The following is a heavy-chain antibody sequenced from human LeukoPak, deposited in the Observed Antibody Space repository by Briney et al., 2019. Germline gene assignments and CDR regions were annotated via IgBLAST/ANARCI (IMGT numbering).Heavy chain of an antibody. J-gene: IGHJ4*02. CDR1: GFTFSSYA. CDR2: ISYDGSSK. V-gene: IGHV3-30-3*01. Sequence: RGSLRLSCAASGFTFSSYAIHWVRQAPGKGLDWVALISYDGSSKYYADSVKGRFTISRDSSTLYLQMNSLRTEDTAVYYCARGSVGTPPPFDYWGQGTLVTVSS. CDR3: ARGSVGTPPPFDY. D-gene: IGHD2-15*01.